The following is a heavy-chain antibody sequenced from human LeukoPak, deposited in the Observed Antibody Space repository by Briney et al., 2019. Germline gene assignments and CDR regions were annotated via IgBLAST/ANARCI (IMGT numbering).Heavy chain of an antibody. CDR1: GGTSNSHA. D-gene: IGHD3-22*01. CDR3: ATTNDGGGYQWGDFFDF. J-gene: IGHJ4*02. Sequence: SVKVSCKASGGTSNSHAISWVRQAPGQGLEWMGRIIPNLGTTNRAQNFQDKVTLTADKSTNTAYMELTSLTSDDTAVYYCATTNDGGGYQWGDFFDFWGQGTLVTVSS. CDR2: IIPNLGTT. V-gene: IGHV1-69*04.